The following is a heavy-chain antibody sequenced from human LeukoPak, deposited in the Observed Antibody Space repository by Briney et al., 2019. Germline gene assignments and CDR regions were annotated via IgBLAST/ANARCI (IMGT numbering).Heavy chain of an antibody. CDR1: GFTFDDYA. D-gene: IGHD6-13*01. CDR3: AKEYSSSWYGEGYFQH. CDR2: ISWNSGSI. Sequence: PGRSLRLSCAASGFTFDDYAMHWVRQAPGKGLEWVSGISWNSGSIGYADSVKGRFTISRDNAKNSLYLQMNSLRAEDTALYYCAKEYSSSWYGEGYFQHWGQGTLVTVSS. J-gene: IGHJ1*01. V-gene: IGHV3-9*01.